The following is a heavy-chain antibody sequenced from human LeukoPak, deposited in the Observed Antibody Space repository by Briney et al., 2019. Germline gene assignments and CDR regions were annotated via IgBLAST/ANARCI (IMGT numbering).Heavy chain of an antibody. J-gene: IGHJ4*02. V-gene: IGHV1-2*02. Sequence: GASVKVSCKASGYTFTGYYMHWVRQAPGQGLEWMGWINPNSGGTNYAQKFQGRVTMTRDTSISTAYMVLSRLRSDDTAVYYCTRGDKDDILTGYSIDYWGQGTLVTVSS. D-gene: IGHD3-9*01. CDR1: GYTFTGYY. CDR3: TRGDKDDILTGYSIDY. CDR2: INPNSGGT.